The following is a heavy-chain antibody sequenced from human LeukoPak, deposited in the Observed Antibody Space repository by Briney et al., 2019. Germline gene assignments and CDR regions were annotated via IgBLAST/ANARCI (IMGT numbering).Heavy chain of an antibody. Sequence: SETLSLTCTVSGGSISSSSYYWGWIRQPPGKGLEWIGSIYCSGSTYYNPSLKSRVTISVDTSKNQFCLNLSSVTAPDPAVYYCARHQYTSSRDAFDISGEGTMVTVSS. CDR3: ARHQYTSSRDAFDI. CDR2: IYCSGST. J-gene: IGHJ3*02. V-gene: IGHV4-39*01. CDR1: GGSISSSSYY. D-gene: IGHD6-13*01.